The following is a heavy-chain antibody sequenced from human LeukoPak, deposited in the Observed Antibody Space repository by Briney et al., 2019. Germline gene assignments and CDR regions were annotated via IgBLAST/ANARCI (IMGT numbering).Heavy chain of an antibody. V-gene: IGHV5-51*01. CDR2: NYPGEYDT. CDR3: ARSGGNYYDSSGYQN. Sequence: GESLKISCKGSGYSFTGYWSGWVRQMPGKGLEWMGINYPGEYDTRYSPSFQGQVTISADKSISTAYLQWSSLKASDTAMYYCARSGGNYYDSSGYQNWGQGTLVTVSS. CDR1: GYSFTGYW. D-gene: IGHD3-22*01. J-gene: IGHJ4*02.